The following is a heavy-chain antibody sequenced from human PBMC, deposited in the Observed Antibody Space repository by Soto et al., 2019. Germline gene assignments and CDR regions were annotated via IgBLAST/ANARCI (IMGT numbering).Heavy chain of an antibody. D-gene: IGHD1-26*01. V-gene: IGHV1-3*01. CDR1: GYTFTSYA. CDR2: INAGNGNT. J-gene: IGHJ4*02. Sequence: ASVKVSCKASGYTFTSYAMHWVRQAPGQRLEWMGWINAGNGNTKYSQKLQGRVTITRDTSASTAYMELRSLRSEDTAVYYCARDAAVGLFDYWGQGTLVTVSS. CDR3: ARDAAVGLFDY.